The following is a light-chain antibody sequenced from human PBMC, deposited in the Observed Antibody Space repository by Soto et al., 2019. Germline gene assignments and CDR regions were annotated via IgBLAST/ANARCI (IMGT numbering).Light chain of an antibody. CDR1: SSNIGNNY. J-gene: IGLJ1*01. V-gene: IGLV1-51*01. Sequence: QSVLTQPPSVSAAPGQKVTISCSGSSSNIGNNYVSWYQQLPGTAPKLLIYDNNERPSGIPDRFSGSKSGTSATLGITGLQTGDEADYYCGTWDSSLINYVFGTGTKVTVL. CDR2: DNN. CDR3: GTWDSSLINYV.